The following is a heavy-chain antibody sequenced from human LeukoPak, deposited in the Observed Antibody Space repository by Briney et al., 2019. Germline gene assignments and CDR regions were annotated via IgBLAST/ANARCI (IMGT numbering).Heavy chain of an antibody. CDR2: MYHTGSS. CDR1: GGSVDTIDYY. CDR3: AGDQGGSAHRHAFDI. Sequence: SETLSLTCTVSGGSVDTIDYYWSWIWQPPGKGLEWIGYMYHTGSSIYSPSLKGRLTISVDTSKNQFSLNLSSMTAADTAVYYCAGDQGGSAHRHAFDIWGQGTLVTVSS. V-gene: IGHV4-61*08. D-gene: IGHD1-26*01. J-gene: IGHJ3*02.